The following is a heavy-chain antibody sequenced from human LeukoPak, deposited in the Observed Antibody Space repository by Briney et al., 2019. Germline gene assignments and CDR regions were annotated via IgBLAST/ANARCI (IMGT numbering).Heavy chain of an antibody. Sequence: TASETLSLTCAVYGGSFSGCYWSWIRQPPGKGLEWIGEINHSGSTNYNPSLKSRVTISVDTSKNQFSLKLSSVTAADTAVYYCARKSPRSLDYWGQGTLVTVSS. CDR3: ARKSPRSLDY. J-gene: IGHJ4*02. V-gene: IGHV4-34*01. CDR1: GGSFSGCY. D-gene: IGHD5/OR15-5a*01. CDR2: INHSGST.